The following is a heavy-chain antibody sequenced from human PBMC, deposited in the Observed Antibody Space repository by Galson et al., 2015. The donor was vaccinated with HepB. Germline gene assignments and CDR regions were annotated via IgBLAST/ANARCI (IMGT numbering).Heavy chain of an antibody. J-gene: IGHJ5*02. V-gene: IGHV1-18*03. Sequence: SVKVSCKASTYTFANFGISWVRQAPGQGLEWMGWISGYNGNTNYAQKLQGRVTMTTDTSTTTAYMELRSLTYDDMAVYYCARARYSSSTPDQWGQGTLVTVSS. CDR1: TYTFANFG. D-gene: IGHD6-6*01. CDR3: ARARYSSSTPDQ. CDR2: ISGYNGNT.